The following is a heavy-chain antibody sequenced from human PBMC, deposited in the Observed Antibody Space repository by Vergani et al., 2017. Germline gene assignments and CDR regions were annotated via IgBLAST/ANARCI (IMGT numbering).Heavy chain of an antibody. CDR2: IHHSGDT. CDR1: DSSIMTNPY. D-gene: IGHD3-10*01. V-gene: IGHV4-38-2*01. CDR3: ARHRGSGGFFPSSYFYGMDV. J-gene: IGHJ6*02. Sequence: QVQLQESGPGLVKPSETLTLTCDVSDSSIMTNPYWGWFRQSPGKGLEWIGCIHHSGDTQYNSSLKSRVSISIVSSSKFSLSLTSVTAAETAIYYCARHRGSGGFFPSSYFYGMDVWGHGTTVTVSS.